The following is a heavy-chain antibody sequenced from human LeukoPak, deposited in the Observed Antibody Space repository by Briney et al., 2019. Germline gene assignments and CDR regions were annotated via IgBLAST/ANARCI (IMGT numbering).Heavy chain of an antibody. J-gene: IGHJ4*02. CDR2: ISGSGAST. Sequence: PGGSLRLSCAASGFTFTTYAMTWVRQAPGRGLEWVSAISGSGASTYYADSVKGRFTISRDNSKNTLYLQMNSLRAEDTAVYYCAKTVSDSSSWYVYHYWGQGTLVTVSS. CDR3: AKTVSDSSSWYVYHY. V-gene: IGHV3-23*01. CDR1: GFTFTTYA. D-gene: IGHD6-13*01.